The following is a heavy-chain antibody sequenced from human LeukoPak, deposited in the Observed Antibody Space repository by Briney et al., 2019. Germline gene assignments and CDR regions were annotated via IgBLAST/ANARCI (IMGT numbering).Heavy chain of an antibody. CDR1: GFTFSSYG. V-gene: IGHV3-30*18. CDR3: AKDLGCSGGSCYSGSFDY. CDR2: ISYDGSNK. Sequence: PGRPLRLSCAASGFTFSSYGMHWVRKAPGKGLEWVAVISYDGSNKYYADSVKGRFTICRDNSKNTLYLQMNSLRAEGTAVYYCAKDLGCSGGSCYSGSFDYWGQGTLVTVSS. J-gene: IGHJ4*02. D-gene: IGHD2-15*01.